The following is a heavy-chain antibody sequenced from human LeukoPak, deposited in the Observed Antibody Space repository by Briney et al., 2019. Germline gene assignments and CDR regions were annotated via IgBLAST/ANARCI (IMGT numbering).Heavy chain of an antibody. J-gene: IGHJ4*02. V-gene: IGHV3-30-3*01. CDR2: ISYDGSNK. CDR3: ARAGYGSGSSIDY. Sequence: GGSLRLSCAASGFTLSSYAMHWVRQAPGKGLEWVAVISYDGSNKYYADSVKGRFTISRDNSKNTLYLQMNSLRAEDTAVYYCARAGYGSGSSIDYWGQGTLVTVSS. D-gene: IGHD3-10*01. CDR1: GFTLSSYA.